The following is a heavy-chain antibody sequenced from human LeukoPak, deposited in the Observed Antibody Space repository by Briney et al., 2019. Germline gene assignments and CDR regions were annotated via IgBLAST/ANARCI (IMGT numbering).Heavy chain of an antibody. Sequence: SETLSLTCTVSGGSISSGGYYWIWIRQHPGKGLEWIGYIYYSGSTYYNPSLKSRVTISVDTSKNQFSLKLSSVTAADTAVYYCARVPGIAVAGNYYYYGMDVWGQGTTVTVSS. V-gene: IGHV4-31*03. CDR3: ARVPGIAVAGNYYYYGMDV. D-gene: IGHD6-19*01. CDR2: IYYSGST. J-gene: IGHJ6*02. CDR1: GGSISSGGYY.